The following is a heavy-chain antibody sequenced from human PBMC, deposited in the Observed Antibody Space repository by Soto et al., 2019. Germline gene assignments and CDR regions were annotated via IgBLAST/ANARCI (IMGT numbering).Heavy chain of an antibody. Sequence: QVQLVQSGAEVKKPGSSVKVSCKASGGTFSSYAISWVRQAPGQGLEWMGGIIPIFVTANYAQKFQGRVTITADKSTSTAYMELSSLRSEDTAVYYCARKTPVTTDYYYYYGMDVWGQGTTVTVSS. CDR3: ARKTPVTTDYYYYYGMDV. J-gene: IGHJ6*02. CDR1: GGTFSSYA. V-gene: IGHV1-69*06. D-gene: IGHD4-17*01. CDR2: IIPIFVTA.